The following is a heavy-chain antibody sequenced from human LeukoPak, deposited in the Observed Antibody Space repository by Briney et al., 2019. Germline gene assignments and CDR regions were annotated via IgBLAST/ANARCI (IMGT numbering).Heavy chain of an antibody. J-gene: IGHJ3*02. V-gene: IGHV1-2*02. CDR1: GYTFTDDY. CDR3: ARDPAADAFDI. Sequence: ASVKVSCKTSGYTFTDDYIHWVRQAPGQGLEWMGWINPNSGGTKYAQKFQGRVTMTRDTSISTAYMELSRLRSDDTAVYYCARDPAADAFDIWGQGTMVTVSS. CDR2: INPNSGGT.